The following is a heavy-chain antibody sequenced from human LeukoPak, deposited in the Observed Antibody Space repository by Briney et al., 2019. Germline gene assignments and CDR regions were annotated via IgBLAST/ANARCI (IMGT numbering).Heavy chain of an antibody. V-gene: IGHV1-46*01. CDR2: INPSGGST. D-gene: IGHD1-26*01. Sequence: EASVKVSCKASGYTFTVYYLHWVRQAPGRGLEWMGFINPSGGSTSYAQKFQGRVTMIRDTSTSTVYMGLSSLRSEDTAVYYCANSGGGSYEDWFDPWGQGTLVTVSS. CDR1: GYTFTVYY. CDR3: ANSGGGSYEDWFDP. J-gene: IGHJ5*02.